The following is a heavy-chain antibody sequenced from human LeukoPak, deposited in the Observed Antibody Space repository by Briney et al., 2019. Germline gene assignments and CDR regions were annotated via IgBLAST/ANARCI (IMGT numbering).Heavy chain of an antibody. Sequence: GASVKVSCKASGGTFSSYAISWVRQAPEQGLEWMGGIIPIFGTANYAQKFQGRVTITADESTSTAYMELSSLRSEDTAVYYCARDIRGVTTVTNYFDYWGEGTLVTVSS. CDR3: ARDIRGVTTVTNYFDY. CDR1: GGTFSSYA. CDR2: IIPIFGTA. D-gene: IGHD4-17*01. J-gene: IGHJ4*02. V-gene: IGHV1-69*13.